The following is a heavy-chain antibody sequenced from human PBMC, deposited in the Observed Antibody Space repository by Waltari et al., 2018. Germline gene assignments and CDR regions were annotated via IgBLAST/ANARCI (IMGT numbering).Heavy chain of an antibody. Sequence: QVQLQESGPGLVKPSQTLSLTCTVSGGSISSGSYYWSWIRPPAGKGLEWIGRIYTSGSTNYNPSLKRRVTISGDTSKNQFSLKLSSVTAADTAVYYCARIAAAGTTFDYWGQGTLVTVSS. CDR3: ARIAAAGTTFDY. D-gene: IGHD6-13*01. J-gene: IGHJ4*02. CDR2: IYTSGST. CDR1: GGSISSGSYY. V-gene: IGHV4-61*02.